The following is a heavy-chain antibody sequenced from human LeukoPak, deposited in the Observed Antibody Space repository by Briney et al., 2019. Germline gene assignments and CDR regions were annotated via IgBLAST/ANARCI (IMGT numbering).Heavy chain of an antibody. Sequence: PGGSLRLSCAASGFTFSSYGMHWVRQAPGKGLEWVAVIWYDGSNKYYADSVKGRFTISRDNSKNTLYLQMNSLRAEDTAEYYCARGWSSSSSIEDYFDYWGQGTLVTVSS. CDR3: ARGWSSSSSIEDYFDY. D-gene: IGHD6-6*01. CDR1: GFTFSSYG. J-gene: IGHJ4*02. V-gene: IGHV3-33*01. CDR2: IWYDGSNK.